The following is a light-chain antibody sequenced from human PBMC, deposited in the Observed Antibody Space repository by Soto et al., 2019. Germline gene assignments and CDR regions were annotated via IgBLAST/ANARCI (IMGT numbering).Light chain of an antibody. V-gene: IGLV2-14*01. CDR1: SSDVGGYNY. CDR2: EVS. CDR3: SSYTSSSVRV. Sequence: QSALTQPASVSGSPRQSITISCTGTSSDVGGYNYVSWYQQHPGKAPKLMIYEVSNRPSGVSNRFSGSKSGNTASLTISGLQAEDEADYYCSSYTSSSVRVFGTGTKVTVL. J-gene: IGLJ1*01.